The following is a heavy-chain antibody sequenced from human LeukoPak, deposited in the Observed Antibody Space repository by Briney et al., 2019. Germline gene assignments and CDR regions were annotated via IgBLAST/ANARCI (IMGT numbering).Heavy chain of an antibody. Sequence: ASVKVSCKASGYTCTHYYVHWVRQAPGQGLEWMGIINPSSGSTSYAQKFQGRVTMNRDTSTSTVYMELSSLRSEDTAVYYCARDRRAVAHWGQGTLVTVSS. CDR1: GYTCTHYY. CDR3: ARDRRAVAH. D-gene: IGHD6-19*01. J-gene: IGHJ4*02. V-gene: IGHV1-46*01. CDR2: INPSSGST.